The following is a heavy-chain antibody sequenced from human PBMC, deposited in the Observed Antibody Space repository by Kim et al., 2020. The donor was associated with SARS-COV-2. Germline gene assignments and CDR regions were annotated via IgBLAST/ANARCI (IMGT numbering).Heavy chain of an antibody. V-gene: IGHV1-58*01. CDR3: AADREGGSYPWDYYYYGMDV. Sequence: SVKVSCKASGFTFTSSAVQWVRQARGQRLEWIGWIVVGSGNTNYAQKFQERVTITRDMSTSTAYMELSSLRSEDTAVYYCAADREGGSYPWDYYYYGMDVWGQGTTVAVSS. J-gene: IGHJ6*02. CDR2: IVVGSGNT. CDR1: GFTFTSSA. D-gene: IGHD1-26*01.